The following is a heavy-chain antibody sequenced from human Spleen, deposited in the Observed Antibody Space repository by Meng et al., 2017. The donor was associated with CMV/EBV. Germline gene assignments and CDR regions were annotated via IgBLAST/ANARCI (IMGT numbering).Heavy chain of an antibody. D-gene: IGHD5-24*01. V-gene: IGHV4-30-2*01. CDR1: GDSISSGHYS. J-gene: IGHJ4*02. Sequence: SGDSISSGHYSWSWIRQPPGKGLEWLGYVYSTGTTFDNPSLKSRVTISVDKFKNQFSLKLTSVTAADTAVYYCARGRRDGYHHYYCDHWGQGILVT. CDR3: ARGRRDGYHHYYCDH. CDR2: VYSTGTT.